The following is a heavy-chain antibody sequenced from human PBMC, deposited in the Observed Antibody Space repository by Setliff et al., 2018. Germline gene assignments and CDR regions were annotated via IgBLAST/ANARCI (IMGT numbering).Heavy chain of an antibody. CDR3: AGRPQNTPMGPCDY. Sequence: PSETLSLTCTVSGASVSGNSYYWGWIRQPPGKGLEWIASTYYSGNTYYNPSLKSRVTISVDTSKNQFSLNLRSVTAADTAVYYCAGRPQNTPMGPCDYWGQGTLVTVSS. CDR1: GASVSGNSYY. J-gene: IGHJ4*02. V-gene: IGHV4-39*07. CDR2: TYYSGNT. D-gene: IGHD5-18*01.